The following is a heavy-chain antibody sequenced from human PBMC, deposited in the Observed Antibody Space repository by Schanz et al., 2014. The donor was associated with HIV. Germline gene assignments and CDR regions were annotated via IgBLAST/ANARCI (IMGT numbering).Heavy chain of an antibody. CDR3: ARDGGEV. CDR1: GFIFNDFA. Sequence: EVQLLESGGGLLQPGRSLRLSCAASGFIFNDFAMHWVRQAPGKGLEWVSTISWNSGSIAYADSVKGRFTISRDNAKNSLFLQMESLRAEDTAVYYCARDGGEVWGQGTTVTVSS. J-gene: IGHJ6*02. CDR2: ISWNSGSI. D-gene: IGHD3-16*01. V-gene: IGHV3-9*01.